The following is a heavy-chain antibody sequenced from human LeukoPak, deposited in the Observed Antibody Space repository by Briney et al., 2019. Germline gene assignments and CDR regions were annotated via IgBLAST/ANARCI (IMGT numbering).Heavy chain of an antibody. CDR1: GYTFTSFY. J-gene: IGHJ4*02. CDR3: ARDDSSGPFWY. V-gene: IGHV1-46*01. D-gene: IGHD3-22*01. CDR2: INPSGGST. Sequence: ASVKVSCKASGYTFTSFYMHWVRQAPGQGLEWMGIINPSGGSTSYAQKFQGRVTMTRDTSTSTVYMELSSLRSEDTAVYYCARDDSSGPFWYWGQGTLVTVSS.